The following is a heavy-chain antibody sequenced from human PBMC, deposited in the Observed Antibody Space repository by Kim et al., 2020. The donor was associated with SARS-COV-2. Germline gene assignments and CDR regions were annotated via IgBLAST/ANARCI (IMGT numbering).Heavy chain of an antibody. D-gene: IGHD3-10*01. J-gene: IGHJ6*02. CDR3: ARDRGVRGVRTKYYYYGMDV. Sequence: GGSLRLSCAASGFTFSSYSMNWVRQAPRKGLEWVSSISSSSSYIYYADSVKGRFTISRDNAKNSLYLQMNSLRAEDTAVYYCARDRGVRGVRTKYYYYGMDVWGQGTTVTVSS. V-gene: IGHV3-21*01. CDR1: GFTFSSYS. CDR2: ISSSSSYI.